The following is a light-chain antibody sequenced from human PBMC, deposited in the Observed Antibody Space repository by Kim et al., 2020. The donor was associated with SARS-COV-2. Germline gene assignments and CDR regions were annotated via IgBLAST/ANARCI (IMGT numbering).Light chain of an antibody. V-gene: IGKV1-39*01. CDR2: ATS. Sequence: DIQMTQSPSSLSASVGDRVTITCRASQTISTYLNWYHQKPGKAPKLLIYATSNLQNGVPSRFSGSGSGTDFTLTISSLQPEDVAIYCCQQTYDTPTFGQGTKLEI. CDR1: QTISTY. CDR3: QQTYDTPT. J-gene: IGKJ2*01.